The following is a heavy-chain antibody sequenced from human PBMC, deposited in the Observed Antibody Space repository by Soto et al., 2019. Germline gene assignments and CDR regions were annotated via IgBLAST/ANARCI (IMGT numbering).Heavy chain of an antibody. Sequence: VQLVQSGAEVRKPGSSVKVSCKASGGTFSRHAISWVRQALGQGLEWMGGIIPIFGTANHAQKFQGRVTIIADESTSTVYMELSSLRSEDTAMYYCARGWGYDSNDYYYAYWGQGTLVIVSS. V-gene: IGHV1-69*01. CDR1: GGTFSRHA. J-gene: IGHJ4*02. CDR3: ARGWGYDSNDYYYAY. D-gene: IGHD3-22*01. CDR2: IIPIFGTA.